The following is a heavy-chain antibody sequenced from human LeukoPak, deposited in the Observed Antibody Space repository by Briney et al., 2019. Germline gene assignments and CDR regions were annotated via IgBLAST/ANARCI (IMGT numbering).Heavy chain of an antibody. CDR3: ATVTKVDFDY. CDR1: GFTFSSYT. V-gene: IGHV3-30*09. J-gene: IGHJ4*02. CDR2: VSVEGTGR. D-gene: IGHD4-11*01. Sequence: GESLKISCAASGFTFSSYTFYWFRQAPGKGLEWVASVSVEGTGRYFPGSVEGRFAISRDDSKKSVFLQMSNLRHEDTAVYFCATVTKVDFDYWGQGTLVTVSS.